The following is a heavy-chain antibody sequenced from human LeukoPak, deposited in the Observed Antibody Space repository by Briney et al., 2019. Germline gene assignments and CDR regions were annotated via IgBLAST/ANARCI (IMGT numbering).Heavy chain of an antibody. Sequence: GGSLRLSCAASGFTFNRNAISWVRQAPGKGLEWVSTIGGSGDKTFYADSVKGRFTISRDNSKNMLHLQMSSLTGEDTALYYCVRRGDASSGWGDHDHWGQGPLVTVSS. J-gene: IGHJ4*02. CDR1: GFTFNRNA. D-gene: IGHD6-19*01. CDR2: IGGSGDKT. CDR3: VRRGDASSGWGDHDH. V-gene: IGHV3-23*01.